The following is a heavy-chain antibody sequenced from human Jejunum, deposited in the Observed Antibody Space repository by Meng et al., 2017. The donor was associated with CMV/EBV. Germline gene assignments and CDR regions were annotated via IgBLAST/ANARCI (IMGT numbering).Heavy chain of an antibody. Sequence: MTWVRQAPGKGLEWVGRIRSKGVGGTIDYAAPVEGRFTISRDDSKNTLYLQMNSLKTEDTAVYYCARGGLLECSSISCPRANWFDPWGQGTLVTVSS. CDR2: IRSKGVGGTI. CDR3: ARGGLLECSSISCPRANWFDP. D-gene: IGHD2-2*01. V-gene: IGHV3-15*01. J-gene: IGHJ5*02.